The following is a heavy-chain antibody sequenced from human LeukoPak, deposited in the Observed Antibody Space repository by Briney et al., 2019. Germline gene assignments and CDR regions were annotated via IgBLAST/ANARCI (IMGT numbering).Heavy chain of an antibody. Sequence: GGSLRLSCAASGFTFSSYAMSWVRQAPGKGLEWVSSISNSGGRTFYTDSVKGRFTNSRDNSKITLYLQMNSLRAEDTAVYYCAKSYNGYESKPDYWGQGTLVTVSS. D-gene: IGHD5-12*01. V-gene: IGHV3-23*01. J-gene: IGHJ4*02. CDR2: ISNSGGRT. CDR3: AKSYNGYESKPDY. CDR1: GFTFSSYA.